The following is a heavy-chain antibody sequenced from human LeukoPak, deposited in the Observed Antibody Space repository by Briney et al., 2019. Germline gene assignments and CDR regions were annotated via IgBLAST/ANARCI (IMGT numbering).Heavy chain of an antibody. J-gene: IGHJ4*02. CDR3: ARDLSSSGLFDY. CDR1: GFTLSSYS. CDR2: ISSSSSYI. D-gene: IGHD6-19*01. V-gene: IGHV3-21*01. Sequence: GGSLRLSCAASGFTLSSYSMNWVRQAPGKGLEWVSSISSSSSYIYYADSVKGRFTISRDNAKNSLYLQMNSLRAEDTAVYYCARDLSSSGLFDYWGQGTLVTVSS.